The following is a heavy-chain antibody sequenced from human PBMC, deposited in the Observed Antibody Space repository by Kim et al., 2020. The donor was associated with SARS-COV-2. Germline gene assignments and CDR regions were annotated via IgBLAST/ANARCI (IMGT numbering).Heavy chain of an antibody. Sequence: SETLSLTCTVSGGSISSSSYYWGWIRQPPGKGLEWIGSIYYSGSTYYNPSLKSRVTISVDTSKNQFSLKLSSVTAADTAVYYCARIQRGGTLELRPRFDYWGQGTLVTVSS. J-gene: IGHJ4*02. CDR1: GGSISSSSYY. D-gene: IGHD1-7*01. CDR3: ARIQRGGTLELRPRFDY. V-gene: IGHV4-39*07. CDR2: IYYSGST.